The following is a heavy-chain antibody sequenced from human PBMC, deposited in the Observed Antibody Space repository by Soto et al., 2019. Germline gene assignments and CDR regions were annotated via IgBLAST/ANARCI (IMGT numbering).Heavy chain of an antibody. D-gene: IGHD1-26*01. J-gene: IGHJ4*02. Sequence: VQLVESGGGLVEPGRSLRLSCTGSGFSFDDYAFHWVRQRSGKGLEWVSGLNWNGDNIASADSVRGRFTISRDNGKNSLYLRMNGLRPDDTALYYSGQGGHLSLQDRLDSWGQGTLVTVSS. CDR3: GQGGHLSLQDRLDS. V-gene: IGHV3-9*01. CDR2: LNWNGDNI. CDR1: GFSFDDYA.